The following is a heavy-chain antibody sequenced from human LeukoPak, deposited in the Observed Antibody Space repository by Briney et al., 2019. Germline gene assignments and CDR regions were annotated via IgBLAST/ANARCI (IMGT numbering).Heavy chain of an antibody. J-gene: IGHJ4*02. CDR2: MNIDGSER. Sequence: GGSLRLSCAASGFSFSNYWMGWVRQAPGKRPEWVANMNIDGSERYYADSVKGRFTISRDNARNSVFLQMSGLRVEDTAVYYCASEASIAAAPHWGQGTLVTVSS. D-gene: IGHD6-13*01. CDR3: ASEASIAAAPH. V-gene: IGHV3-7*01. CDR1: GFSFSNYW.